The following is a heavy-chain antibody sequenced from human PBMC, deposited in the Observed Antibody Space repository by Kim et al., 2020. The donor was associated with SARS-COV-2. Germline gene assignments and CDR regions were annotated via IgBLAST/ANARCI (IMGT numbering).Heavy chain of an antibody. D-gene: IGHD6-19*01. CDR3: ARHVGSSGWYDAFDI. Sequence: GESLKISCKGSGYSFTSYWIGWVRQMPGKGLEWMGIIYPGDSDTRYSPSFQGQVTISADKSISTAYLQWSSLKASDTAMYYCARHVGSSGWYDAFDIWGQGTMVTVSS. J-gene: IGHJ3*02. CDR1: GYSFTSYW. CDR2: IYPGDSDT. V-gene: IGHV5-51*01.